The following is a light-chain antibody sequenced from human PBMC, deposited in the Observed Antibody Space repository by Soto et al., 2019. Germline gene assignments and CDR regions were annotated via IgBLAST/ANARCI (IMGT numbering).Light chain of an antibody. CDR1: QSVSSD. V-gene: IGKV3-15*01. CDR2: GAS. CDR3: QQYNNWRPIT. J-gene: IGKJ5*01. Sequence: EVVMTQCPATLSASPGEGATLACRASQSVSSDLAWYQQKPGQAPRLLMYGASSRAIGIPGRFSGSGSGTEFTLNISSLQSEDFAIYYCQQYNNWRPITFGQGTRLESK.